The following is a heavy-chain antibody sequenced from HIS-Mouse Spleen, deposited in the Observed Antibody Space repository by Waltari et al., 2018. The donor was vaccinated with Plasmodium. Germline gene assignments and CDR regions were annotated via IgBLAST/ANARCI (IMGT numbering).Heavy chain of an antibody. J-gene: IGHJ6*02. D-gene: IGHD6-13*01. Sequence: QVQLQESGPGLVKPSETLSLTCTVSGGSISSYYWSWIRQPAGKGLEWIGRIYTSGSTNSNPSLKSRVTMSVDTSKNQFSLKLSSVTAADTAVYYCARGPAAAGNWRHYGMDVWGQGTTVTVSS. V-gene: IGHV4-4*07. CDR1: GGSISSYY. CDR3: ARGPAAAGNWRHYGMDV. CDR2: IYTSGST.